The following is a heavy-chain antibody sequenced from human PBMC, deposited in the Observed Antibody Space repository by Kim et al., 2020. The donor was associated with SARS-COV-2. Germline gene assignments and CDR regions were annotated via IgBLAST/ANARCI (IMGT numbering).Heavy chain of an antibody. CDR3: ARAVLNYYDSSGYYPAPLDY. D-gene: IGHD3-22*01. J-gene: IGHJ4*02. V-gene: IGHV3-11*06. Sequence: RVTSSRDNAKNSLYLQMNSLRAEDTAVYYCARAVLNYYDSSGYYPAPLDYWGQGTLVTVSS.